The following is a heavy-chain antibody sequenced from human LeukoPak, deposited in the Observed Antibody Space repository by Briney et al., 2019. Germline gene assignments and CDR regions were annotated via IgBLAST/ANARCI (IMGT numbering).Heavy chain of an antibody. CDR1: GYTFTVYY. D-gene: IGHD3-9*01. CDR2: INPNSGGT. Sequence: GASVKVSCKASGYTFTVYYMHWVRQAPGQGLEWMGRINPNSGGTNYAQKFQGRVTMTRDTSISTAYMELSRLRSDDTAVYYCARTRHVLRYFDWSGFDPWGQGTLVTVSS. J-gene: IGHJ5*02. V-gene: IGHV1-2*06. CDR3: ARTRHVLRYFDWSGFDP.